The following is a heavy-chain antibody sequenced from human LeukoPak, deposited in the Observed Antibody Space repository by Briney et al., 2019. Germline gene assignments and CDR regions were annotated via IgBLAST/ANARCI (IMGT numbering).Heavy chain of an antibody. J-gene: IGHJ4*02. D-gene: IGHD1-7*01. Sequence: SVKVSCKASGGTFSSYAMSWVRQAPGQGLEWMGRIIPILGIANYAQKLQGRVTITAEKSTSTAYMELSSLRSEDTAVYYCARAKHPTNNWNYVSPTTLDYWGQGTLVTVSS. CDR2: IIPILGIA. CDR1: GGTFSSYA. V-gene: IGHV1-69*04. CDR3: ARAKHPTNNWNYVSPTTLDY.